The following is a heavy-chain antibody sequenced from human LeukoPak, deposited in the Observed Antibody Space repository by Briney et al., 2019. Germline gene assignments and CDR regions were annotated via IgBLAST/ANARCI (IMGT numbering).Heavy chain of an antibody. CDR2: IYYSGST. J-gene: IGHJ3*02. CDR1: GGSISSYY. CDR3: ARHNDYSRAFDI. Sequence: SETLSLTCTVSGGSISSYYWSWVRQPPGKGLEWIGYIYYSGSTDYNPSLKSRVTISVDTSKNQLSLKLSSVTAADTAVYYCARHNDYSRAFDIWGQGTMVAVSS. V-gene: IGHV4-59*08. D-gene: IGHD4-11*01.